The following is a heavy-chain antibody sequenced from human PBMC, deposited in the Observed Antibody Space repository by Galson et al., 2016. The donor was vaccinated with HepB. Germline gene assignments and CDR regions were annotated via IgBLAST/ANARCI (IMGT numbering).Heavy chain of an antibody. CDR2: INNDGSSI. CDR1: GFTFSSYW. J-gene: IGHJ6*02. V-gene: IGHV3-74*01. D-gene: IGHD2-15*01. CDR3: ARDLVEFCSGSSCQRGGMDV. Sequence: SLRLSCAASGFTFSSYWKHWVRQAPGKGLVSVSRINNDGSSINYVDSVKGRFTSSGDNAKNTLFLQMNSLRAEDTAVYYCARDLVEFCSGSSCQRGGMDVWGQGTTVTVSS.